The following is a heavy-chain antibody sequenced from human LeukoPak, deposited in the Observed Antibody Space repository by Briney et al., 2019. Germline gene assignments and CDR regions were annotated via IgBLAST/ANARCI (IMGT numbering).Heavy chain of an antibody. V-gene: IGHV3-30*18. CDR2: ISYEGKSQ. J-gene: IGHJ4*02. CDR1: RFTFSNYG. Sequence: GGSLRLSCAASRFTFSNYGMHWVRQAPGKGLEWVAVISYEGKSQYYADSVKGRFTISRDNSRNTLFLQMNSLRSEDTAVYYCVKETDYYVSTNYDYWGQRTLVTISS. D-gene: IGHD3-10*01. CDR3: VKETDYYVSTNYDY.